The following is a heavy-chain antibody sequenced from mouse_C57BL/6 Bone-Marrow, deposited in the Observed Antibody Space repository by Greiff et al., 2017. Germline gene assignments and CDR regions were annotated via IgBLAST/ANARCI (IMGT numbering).Heavy chain of an antibody. CDR2: IHPNSGST. CDR1: GYTFTSYW. J-gene: IGHJ3*01. CDR3: ARGDYYGSPWFAY. V-gene: IGHV1-64*01. Sequence: QVQLQQPGAELVKPGASVKLSCKASGYTFTSYWMHWVKQWPGQGLEWIGMIHPNSGSTNYNEKFKSKATLTVDKSSSTAYMQLSSLTSEDSAVYYCARGDYYGSPWFAYWGQGTLVTVSA. D-gene: IGHD1-1*01.